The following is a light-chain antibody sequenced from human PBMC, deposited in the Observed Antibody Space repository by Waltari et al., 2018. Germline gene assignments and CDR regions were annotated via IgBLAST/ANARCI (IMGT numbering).Light chain of an antibody. Sequence: SSELTQDPAVSVALGQTVTITCQGDRLRSFYASWYQLKPGQAPVLVIYGKNHRPPGIPDRFSGSNSGNTSSLTTTGARAEDDADYYCDSRDSSDKPLGVFGTGTQVTVL. V-gene: IGLV3-19*01. J-gene: IGLJ1*01. CDR3: DSRDSSDKPLGV. CDR2: GKN. CDR1: RLRSFY.